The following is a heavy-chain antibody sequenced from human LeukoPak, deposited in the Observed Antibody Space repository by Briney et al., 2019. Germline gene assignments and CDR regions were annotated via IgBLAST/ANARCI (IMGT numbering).Heavy chain of an antibody. V-gene: IGHV4-4*02. D-gene: IGHD1-26*01. CDR1: GGSISSSNW. CDR2: IYHSGST. J-gene: IGHJ4*02. CDR3: ARDSPGGEWELAPLFDY. Sequence: SETLSLTCAVSGGSISSSNWWSWVRQPPGKGLEWSGEIYHSGSTNYNPSLKSRATMSVDTSKKQFSLKLSSVTAADTAVYYCARDSPGGEWELAPLFDYWGQGTLVTVSS.